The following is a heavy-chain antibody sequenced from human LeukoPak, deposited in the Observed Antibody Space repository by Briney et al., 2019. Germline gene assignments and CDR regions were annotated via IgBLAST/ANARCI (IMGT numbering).Heavy chain of an antibody. CDR3: ARDSSGWYGGYLDY. J-gene: IGHJ4*02. Sequence: GGSLRLSCAASGFTFSSYWMSWVRQAPGKGLEWVANIKQDGSEKYYVDSVKGRFTISRDNAKNSLYLQMNSLRAEDTAVYYCARDSSGWYGGYLDYWGQGTLVTVSS. CDR1: GFTFSSYW. CDR2: IKQDGSEK. V-gene: IGHV3-7*01. D-gene: IGHD6-19*01.